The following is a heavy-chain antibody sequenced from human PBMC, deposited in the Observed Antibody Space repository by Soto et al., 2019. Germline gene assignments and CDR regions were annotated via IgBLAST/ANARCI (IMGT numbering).Heavy chain of an antibody. D-gene: IGHD2-2*01. J-gene: IGHJ1*01. Sequence: QVQLVESGGGLVKPGGSLRLSCAASGFTFSDYYMSWIRQAPGKGLEWVSYISSSDSIIYHADSVKGRFTISRDNAKNSLYLQMNSLRVEDTAVYYCARDCRSTSCYGYFQKWGQGTLFTVSS. V-gene: IGHV3-11*01. CDR1: GFTFSDYY. CDR3: ARDCRSTSCYGYFQK. CDR2: ISSSDSII.